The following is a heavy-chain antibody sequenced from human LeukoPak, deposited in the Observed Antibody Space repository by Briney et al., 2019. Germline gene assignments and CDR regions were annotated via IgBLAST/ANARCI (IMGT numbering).Heavy chain of an antibody. V-gene: IGHV1-18*01. Sequence: ASVKVSCKASGYTFTSYGISWVRQAPGQGLEWMGWISAYNGNTNYAQKLQGRVTMTTDTSTSTAYVELRSLRSDDTAVYYCARYITIFGVVIRYYFDYWGQGTLVTVSS. CDR2: ISAYNGNT. J-gene: IGHJ4*02. CDR1: GYTFTSYG. D-gene: IGHD3-3*01. CDR3: ARYITIFGVVIRYYFDY.